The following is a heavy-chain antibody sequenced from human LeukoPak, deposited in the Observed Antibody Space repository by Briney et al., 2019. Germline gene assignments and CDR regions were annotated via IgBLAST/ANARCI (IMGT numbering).Heavy chain of an antibody. V-gene: IGHV4-34*01. Sequence: SETLSLTCAVYGGSFSGYYWSWIRQPPGKELEWIGEINHSGSTNYNPSLKSRVTISVDTSKNQFSLKLSSVTAADTGVYYCATYYVGVGGRGHWGPGTLVTVSS. CDR3: ATYYVGVGGRGH. J-gene: IGHJ4*02. CDR1: GGSFSGYY. CDR2: INHSGST. D-gene: IGHD3-10*02.